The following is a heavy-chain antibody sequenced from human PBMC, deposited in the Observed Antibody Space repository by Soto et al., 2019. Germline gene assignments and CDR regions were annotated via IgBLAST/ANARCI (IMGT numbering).Heavy chain of an antibody. Sequence: SETLSLTCTVSCESISSSSFYWGVIRQAPGKGLEWIGSIYYSGRSYYNPSLKSRVSISIDTSKSQFSLKLNSVSAADTAVYYCARQRTTVVTQAYFDYWGQGALVTVSS. D-gene: IGHD4-4*01. J-gene: IGHJ4*02. V-gene: IGHV4-39*01. CDR2: IYYSGRS. CDR3: ARQRTTVVTQAYFDY. CDR1: CESISSSSFY.